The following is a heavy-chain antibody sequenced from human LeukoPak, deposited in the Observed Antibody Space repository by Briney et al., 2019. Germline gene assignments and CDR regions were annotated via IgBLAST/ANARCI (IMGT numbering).Heavy chain of an antibody. CDR2: INHSGST. D-gene: IGHD3-22*01. CDR3: ARSYYDSSGYYPYYYYYMDV. V-gene: IGHV4-34*01. CDR1: GGSFSGYY. J-gene: IGHJ6*03. Sequence: SETLSLTCAVYGGSFSGYYWSWIRQPSGKGLEWIGEINHSGSTNYNPSLKSRVTISVDTSKNQFSLKLSSVTAADTAVYYCARSYYDSSGYYPYYYYYMDVWGKGTTVTISS.